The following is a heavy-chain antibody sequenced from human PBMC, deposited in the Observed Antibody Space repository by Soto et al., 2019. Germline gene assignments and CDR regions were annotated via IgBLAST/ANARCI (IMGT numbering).Heavy chain of an antibody. D-gene: IGHD2-15*01. CDR2: FDPEDGET. CDR1: GYTLTELS. V-gene: IGHV1-24*01. J-gene: IGHJ5*02. CDR3: ATDYSVISGGSRLRPTGNWLDP. Sequence: ASVKVSCKVSGYTLTELSMHWVRQAPGKGLEWMGGFDPEDGETIYAQKFQGRVTTTEDTSTDTAYMELSSLRSEDTAVYYCATDYSVISGGSRLRPTGNWLDPSGQGTLVTVSS.